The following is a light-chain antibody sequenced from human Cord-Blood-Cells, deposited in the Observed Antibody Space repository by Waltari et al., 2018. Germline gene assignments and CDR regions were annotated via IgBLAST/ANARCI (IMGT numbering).Light chain of an antibody. CDR2: LGS. V-gene: IGKV2-28*01. J-gene: IGKJ1*01. CDR1: QSLLHSNGYNY. CDR3: MQALQTPRT. Sequence: DIVMTQSPLSLPVTPGEPASLSCRSSQSLLHSNGYNYLDWYLQKPGQSPQPLIYLGSNRASGVPDRFSGSGSGTDFTLKISRVEAEDVGVYYCMQALQTPRTFGQGTKVEIK.